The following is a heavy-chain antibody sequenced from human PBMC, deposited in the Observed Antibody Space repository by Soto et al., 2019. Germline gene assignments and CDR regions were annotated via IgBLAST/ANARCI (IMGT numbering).Heavy chain of an antibody. CDR2: IGWHGVTL. V-gene: IGHV3-9*01. CDR3: EKADRKVGVNYGLDV. Sequence: DVHLVESGGGLVQPGRSLRLSCVASGFTFDDYAMHWVRQVPWKGLVWVSGIGWHGVTLAYVDSVKGRFTISRDNDKNSVYLQMNSLLAEDTALYYCEKADRKVGVNYGLDVWGQGTPVTVSS. D-gene: IGHD1-26*01. CDR1: GFTFDDYA. J-gene: IGHJ6*02.